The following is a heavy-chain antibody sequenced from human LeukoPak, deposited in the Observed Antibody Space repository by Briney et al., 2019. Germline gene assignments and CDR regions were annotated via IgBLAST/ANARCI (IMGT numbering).Heavy chain of an antibody. J-gene: IGHJ4*02. CDR1: GGSFSGYY. V-gene: IGHV4-34*01. CDR3: ARHRRIWFGELAVNGHDY. CDR2: INHSGST. D-gene: IGHD3-10*01. Sequence: SETLSLTCAVYGGSFSGYYWSWLRQPPGKGLEWIGEINHSGSTNYNPSLKSRVTISVDTSKNQFSLKLSSVTAADTAVYYCARHRRIWFGELAVNGHDYWGQGTLVTVSS.